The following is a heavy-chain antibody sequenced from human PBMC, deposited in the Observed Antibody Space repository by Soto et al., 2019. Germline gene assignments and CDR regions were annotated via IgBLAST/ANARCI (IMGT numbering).Heavy chain of an antibody. D-gene: IGHD6-13*01. CDR1: GGTFSSYA. CDR2: IIAIFGTA. CDR3: ARVGELIAAPGTLNYYAIDV. V-gene: IGHV1-69*12. Sequence: QVQLVQSGAEVKKPGSSVKVSCKASGGTFSSYAISWVRQAPGQGLEWMGGIIAIFGTANYAQKFQGRVTITADESTRTAYMELSSLRSEDTAVYYCARVGELIAAPGTLNYYAIDVWGQGTTVTVSS. J-gene: IGHJ6*02.